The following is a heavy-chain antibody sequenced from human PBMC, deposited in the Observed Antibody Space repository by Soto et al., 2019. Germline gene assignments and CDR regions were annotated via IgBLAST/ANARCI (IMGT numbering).Heavy chain of an antibody. D-gene: IGHD3-3*01. CDR3: TTDGAHYDFGSGVYYYGMDV. J-gene: IGHJ6*02. Sequence: GGSLRLSCAASGFTFSNAWMNWVRQAPGKGLEWVGRIKSKTDGGTTDYAAPVKGRFTISRDDSKNTLYLQMNSLKTEDTAVYYFTTDGAHYDFGSGVYYYGMDVWGQGTTVTVSS. V-gene: IGHV3-15*07. CDR1: GFTFSNAW. CDR2: IKSKTDGGTT.